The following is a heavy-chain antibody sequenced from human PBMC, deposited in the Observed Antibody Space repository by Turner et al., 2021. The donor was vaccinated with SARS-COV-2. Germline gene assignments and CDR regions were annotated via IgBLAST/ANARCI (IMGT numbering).Heavy chain of an antibody. CDR2: IYSGGST. Sequence: EVQLVETVGGLIQPGGSLRLSCAASGVTVSSNYMSWVRQAPGKGLDWVSVIYSGGSTFYSDSVKGRFTISRDNSKNTLYLQMNSLRAEDTAVYYCARDRVDYGMDVWGQGTTVTVSS. D-gene: IGHD3-3*01. J-gene: IGHJ6*02. V-gene: IGHV3-53*02. CDR1: GVTVSSNY. CDR3: ARDRVDYGMDV.